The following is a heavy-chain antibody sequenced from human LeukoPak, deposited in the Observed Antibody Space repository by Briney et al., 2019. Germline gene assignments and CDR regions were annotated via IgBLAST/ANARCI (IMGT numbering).Heavy chain of an antibody. Sequence: SETLSLTCAVYGGSFSGYYWSWIRQPPGKGLEWIGETNHSGSTNYNPSLKSRVTISVDTSKNQFSLKLSSVTAADTAVYYCARGRSIVAVLPFDYWGQGTLVTVSS. CDR3: ARGRSIVAVLPFDY. J-gene: IGHJ4*02. CDR2: TNHSGST. V-gene: IGHV4-34*01. D-gene: IGHD2-15*01. CDR1: GGSFSGYY.